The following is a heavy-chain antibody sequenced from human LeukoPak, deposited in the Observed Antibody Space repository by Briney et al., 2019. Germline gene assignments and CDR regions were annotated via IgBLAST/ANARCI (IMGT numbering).Heavy chain of an antibody. CDR3: AKIGGVTAIHGHY. Sequence: SCKTSGYTFTGYYMHWVRQAPGKGLEWVAVISYDGSNKYYADSVKGRFTISRDNSKNTLYLQMNSLRAEDTAVYYCAKIGGVTAIHGHYWGQGTLVTVSS. J-gene: IGHJ4*02. CDR2: ISYDGSNK. V-gene: IGHV3-30*18. CDR1: GYTFTGYY. D-gene: IGHD2-21*02.